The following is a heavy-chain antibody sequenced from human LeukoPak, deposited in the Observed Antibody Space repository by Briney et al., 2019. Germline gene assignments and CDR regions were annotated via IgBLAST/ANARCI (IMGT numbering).Heavy chain of an antibody. V-gene: IGHV4-4*07. CDR1: SDSIRSHY. Sequence: KPSETLSLTCSVSSDSIRSHYWSWIRRPAGKGLEWIGRVFASGLTSYNPSLKSRVSMSIDTSKNRFSLKMNSVTAAGTAVYYCARGGGYTYVFDYWGQGTQVTVSS. CDR2: VFASGLT. J-gene: IGHJ4*02. CDR3: ARGGGYTYVFDY. D-gene: IGHD5-18*01.